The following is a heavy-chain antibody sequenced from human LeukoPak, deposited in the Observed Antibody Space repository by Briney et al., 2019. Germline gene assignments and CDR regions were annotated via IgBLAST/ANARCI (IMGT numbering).Heavy chain of an antibody. CDR1: GFTFSSYE. Sequence: PGGSLRLSCAASGFTFSSYEMNWVRQAPGRGLEWVSYISGSGSAIKYADSVKGRFTISRDNAKSSLYLQMNSLRAEDTAVYYCARLGYCSGGSCHWGQGTLVTVSS. CDR2: ISGSGSAI. CDR3: ARLGYCSGGSCH. J-gene: IGHJ4*02. D-gene: IGHD2-15*01. V-gene: IGHV3-48*03.